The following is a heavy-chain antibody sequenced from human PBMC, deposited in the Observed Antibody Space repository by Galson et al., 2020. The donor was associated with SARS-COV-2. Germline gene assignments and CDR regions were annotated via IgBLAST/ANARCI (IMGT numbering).Heavy chain of an antibody. D-gene: IGHD6-13*01. V-gene: IGHV4-4*02. CDR2: IYHSGST. Sequence: ASETLSLTCAVSGGSISSSNRWSWVRQPPGKGLEWIGEIYHSGSTNYNPSLKSRVTISVDKSKNQFSLKLSSVTAADTAVYYCAREGTGGYRSSGYPAEDYYGMDVGGQGTRVTVSS. CDR1: GGSISSSNR. CDR3: AREGTGGYRSSGYPAEDYYGMDV. J-gene: IGHJ6*02.